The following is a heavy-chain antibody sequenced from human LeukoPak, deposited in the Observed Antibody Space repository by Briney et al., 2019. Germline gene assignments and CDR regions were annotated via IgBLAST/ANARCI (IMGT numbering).Heavy chain of an antibody. CDR1: GYTFTSYG. D-gene: IGHD2-15*01. CDR2: ISAYNGNT. J-gene: IGHJ4*02. CDR3: ARALWCSGGSCYSDY. Sequence: GASVKVSCKASGYTFTSYGISWVRQAPGQGLEWMGWISAYNGNTNSAQKLQGRVTMTTDTSTSTAYMELRSPRSDDTAVYYCARALWCSGGSCYSDYWGQGTLVTVSS. V-gene: IGHV1-18*01.